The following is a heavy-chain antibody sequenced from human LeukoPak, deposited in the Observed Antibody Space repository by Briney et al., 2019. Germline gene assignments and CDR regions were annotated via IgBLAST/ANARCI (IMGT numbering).Heavy chain of an antibody. CDR1: GYTFTSYA. CDR2: INAGNGNT. J-gene: IGHJ6*02. Sequence: GASVTVSCTASGYTFTSYAMHWVRQAPGQRLEWMEWINAGNGNTKYSQKFQGRVTITRDTSASTAYMELSSLRSEDTAVYYCAREPSGYNWNYGFYYGMDVWGQGTTVTVSS. D-gene: IGHD1-7*01. CDR3: AREPSGYNWNYGFYYGMDV. V-gene: IGHV1-3*01.